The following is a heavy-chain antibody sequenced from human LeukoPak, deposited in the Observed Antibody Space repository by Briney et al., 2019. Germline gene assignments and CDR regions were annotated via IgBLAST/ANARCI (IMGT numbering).Heavy chain of an antibody. CDR2: ISAYNGDT. CDR3: ARDLGLDTTMIFFDY. CDR1: GYSFTSFG. V-gene: IGHV1-18*01. D-gene: IGHD3-3*01. J-gene: IGHJ4*02. Sequence: ASVKVSCKASGYSFTSFGISWVRQAPGQGPEWMGWISAYNGDTNYIQKSQGRVTLTTDTSMNTAYMELRSLTSDDTAVYYCARDLGLDTTMIFFDYWGQGTLVTVSS.